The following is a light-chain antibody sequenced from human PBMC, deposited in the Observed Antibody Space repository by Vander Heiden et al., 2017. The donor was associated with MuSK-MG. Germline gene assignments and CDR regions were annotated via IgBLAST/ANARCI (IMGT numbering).Light chain of an antibody. CDR1: QSVSSSQ. V-gene: IGKV3-20*01. J-gene: IGKJ2*01. Sequence: ELVLTQFPAALSLSPGERATLPCRASQSVSSSQLNGYQHQPGQAPRHLIYGASTRATGIPDRCSGSGSGTDFTLTISRLEPADVAVYYCQQYGSAPRYTFGQGTKLEIK. CDR3: QQYGSAPRYT. CDR2: GAS.